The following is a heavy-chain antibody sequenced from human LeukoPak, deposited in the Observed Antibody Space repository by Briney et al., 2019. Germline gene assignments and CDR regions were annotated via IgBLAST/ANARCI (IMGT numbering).Heavy chain of an antibody. D-gene: IGHD1-26*01. CDR2: ISSSSSTI. V-gene: IGHV3-48*01. J-gene: IGHJ5*02. CDR3: AREISGSYYSNWFDP. Sequence: GGSLRLSCAASGFTFSSYSMNWVRQAPGKGLEWVSYISSSSSTIYHADSVKGRFTIPRDNAKNSLYLQMNSLRAEDTAVYYCAREISGSYYSNWFDPWGQGTLVTVSS. CDR1: GFTFSSYS.